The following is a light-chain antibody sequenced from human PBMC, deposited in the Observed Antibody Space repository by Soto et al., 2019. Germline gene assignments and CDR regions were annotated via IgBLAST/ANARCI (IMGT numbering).Light chain of an antibody. Sequence: DIQMTQSPSSLSASVGDRVTITCRASQDISSWLAWYQQEPEKAPKSLIYAASSLQSGVPSRFRGSGSGTDFTLNISRPQPGDFATYYCQQYHRYPPTFGGGTKVEIK. CDR2: AAS. J-gene: IGKJ4*01. V-gene: IGKV1D-16*01. CDR1: QDISSW. CDR3: QQYHRYPPT.